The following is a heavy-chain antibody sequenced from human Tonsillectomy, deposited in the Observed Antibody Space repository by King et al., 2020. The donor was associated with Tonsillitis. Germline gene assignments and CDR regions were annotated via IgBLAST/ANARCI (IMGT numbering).Heavy chain of an antibody. Sequence: QLQESGPGLVKPSETLSLTCTVSGGSISSSSYYWGWIRQPPGKGLEWIGSIYYSGSTYYNPSLKSRVTISVDTSKNQFSLKLSSVTAAETAVYYCAGDAAVAGTGYWGQGTLVTVSS. J-gene: IGHJ4*02. CDR2: IYYSGST. D-gene: IGHD6-19*01. CDR3: AGDAAVAGTGY. V-gene: IGHV4-39*01. CDR1: GGSISSSSYY.